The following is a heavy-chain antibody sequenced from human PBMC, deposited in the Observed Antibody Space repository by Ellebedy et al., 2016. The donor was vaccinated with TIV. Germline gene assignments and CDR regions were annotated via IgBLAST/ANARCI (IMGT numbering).Heavy chain of an antibody. Sequence: PGGSLRLSCVASGFTFSTSWMHWVRQASGKGLVWVSRIDSDGSSTTYVDSVKGRFTISRDNAKNTLYLQMNSLRAEDTAVYYCARVEVGRSGPSYGMDVWGQGTTVTVSS. V-gene: IGHV3-74*01. CDR2: IDSDGSST. CDR3: ARVEVGRSGPSYGMDV. CDR1: GFTFSTSW. D-gene: IGHD6-19*01. J-gene: IGHJ6*02.